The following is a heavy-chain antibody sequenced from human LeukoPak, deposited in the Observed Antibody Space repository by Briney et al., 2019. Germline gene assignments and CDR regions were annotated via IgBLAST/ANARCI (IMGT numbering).Heavy chain of an antibody. Sequence: ASVKVSCKASGYTFTNYGVSWVRQAPGQGLEWMGWMSAYNGNTNYAQKLQGRVTMTTDTSTSTAYMELRSLRSDDTAVYYCARDPGSFLSSSGWLNWFDPWGQGTLVTVSS. CDR1: GYTFTNYG. V-gene: IGHV1-18*01. CDR2: MSAYNGNT. CDR3: ARDPGSFLSSSGWLNWFDP. D-gene: IGHD6-19*01. J-gene: IGHJ5*02.